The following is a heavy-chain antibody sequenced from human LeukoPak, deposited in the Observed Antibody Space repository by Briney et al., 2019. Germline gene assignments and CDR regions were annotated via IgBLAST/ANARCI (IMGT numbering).Heavy chain of an antibody. J-gene: IGHJ4*02. CDR1: GFTLSSYA. Sequence: GGSRRLSCAASGFTLSSYAMSWVRQAPGKGLEWVSAISGTDGSTHYADSVKGRFTISRDSSNKRLYLQMNSLRAEDTAIYCCAKDVAATISSGGYYFDLWGQGTLVTVSS. CDR2: ISGTDGST. CDR3: AKDVAATISSGGYYFDL. V-gene: IGHV3-23*01. D-gene: IGHD5-12*01.